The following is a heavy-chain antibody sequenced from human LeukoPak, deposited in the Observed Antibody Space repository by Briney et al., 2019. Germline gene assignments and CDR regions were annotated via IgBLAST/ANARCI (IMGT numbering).Heavy chain of an antibody. Sequence: GGSLRLSCVASGFTVSSNYMSWLRQAPGKGLKGVSVIYSAGNTYYADSVKGRFTISRHNTENTLYLHMNSLRVEDMAVYFCARGGTPGYSSGRIDYWGQGTLVTVSS. CDR2: IYSAGNT. CDR3: ARGGTPGYSSGRIDY. D-gene: IGHD6-19*01. J-gene: IGHJ4*02. CDR1: GFTVSSNY. V-gene: IGHV3-53*04.